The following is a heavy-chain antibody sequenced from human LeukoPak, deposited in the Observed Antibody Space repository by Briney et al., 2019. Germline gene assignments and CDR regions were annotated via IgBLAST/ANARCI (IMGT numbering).Heavy chain of an antibody. CDR2: ISSSGTTT. Sequence: PGGSLRLSCVASGFTFSGFEMKWVRQAPGKGLQWLSYISSSGTTTYYADSVKGRFTISRDNAKNSLYLRINSLRAEDTAVYYCARAYAADYWGQGTLVSVCS. J-gene: IGHJ4*02. CDR1: GFTFSGFE. CDR3: ARAYAADY. D-gene: IGHD3-16*01. V-gene: IGHV3-48*03.